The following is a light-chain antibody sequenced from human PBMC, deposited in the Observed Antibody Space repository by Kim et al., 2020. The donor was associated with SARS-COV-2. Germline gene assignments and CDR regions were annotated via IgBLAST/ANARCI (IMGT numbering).Light chain of an antibody. Sequence: SPGESATLSCRASQSVSSSYLAWYQQKPGQAPRLLIYGASSRATDIPDRFSGSGSGTDFTLTISRLEPEDFAVYYCQQYGSSTWTFGQGTKVDIK. V-gene: IGKV3-20*01. CDR1: QSVSSSY. CDR3: QQYGSSTWT. CDR2: GAS. J-gene: IGKJ1*01.